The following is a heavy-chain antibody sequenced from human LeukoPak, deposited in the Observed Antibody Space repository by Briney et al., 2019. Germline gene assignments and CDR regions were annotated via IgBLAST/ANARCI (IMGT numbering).Heavy chain of an antibody. CDR3: ARDLAYSRLDY. Sequence: GSLRLSCAASGFTFNDAWMDWVRQAPGKGLEWVASINPDGNKKYSADSVKGRFTISRDNAENSLYLQMNSLRVEDTAFYYCARDLAYSRLDYWGQGMLVTVSS. V-gene: IGHV3-7*01. CDR2: INPDGNKK. J-gene: IGHJ4*02. CDR1: GFTFNDAW. D-gene: IGHD5-18*01.